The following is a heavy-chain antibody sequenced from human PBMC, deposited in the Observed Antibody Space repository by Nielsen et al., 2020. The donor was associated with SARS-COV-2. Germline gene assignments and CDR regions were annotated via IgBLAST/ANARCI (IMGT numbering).Heavy chain of an antibody. CDR2: INHSGST. V-gene: IGHV4-34*01. CDR1: GGSFSDYY. D-gene: IGHD5-24*01. Sequence: ESLKISCAVYGGSFSDYYWTWIRQAPGKGLEWIGEINHSGSTNYNPSLKSRNAIFVDTSKKQFSLKLNSVTAADTAVYYCARTSVDMAGSVWSSYYVLDVWGQGTTVTVSS. CDR3: ARTSVDMAGSVWSSYYVLDV. J-gene: IGHJ6*02.